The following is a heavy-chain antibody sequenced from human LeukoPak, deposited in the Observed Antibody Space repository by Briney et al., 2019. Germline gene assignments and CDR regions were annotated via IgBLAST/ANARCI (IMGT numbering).Heavy chain of an antibody. V-gene: IGHV3-30*02. CDR2: IRYDGSNK. CDR1: RFTFTSYG. CDR3: AKSGGDSSYYYYYRDV. J-gene: IGHJ6*03. D-gene: IGHD6-13*01. Sequence: QVGGSLRLSCAASRFTFTSYGMHWVCQAPRKGLERVAFIRYDGSNKYYADSVKGRFTISRDNYKNTLYLQMNSLRAEDTAVYYCAKSGGDSSYYYYYRDVWGKGTTVTISS.